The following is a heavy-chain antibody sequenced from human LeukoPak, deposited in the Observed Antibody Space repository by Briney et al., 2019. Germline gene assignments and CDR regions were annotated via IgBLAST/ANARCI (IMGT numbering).Heavy chain of an antibody. V-gene: IGHV4-31*03. CDR1: GGSMSSGGYY. CDR2: IYYSGST. CDR3: ARVVGTMVRGVGNWFDP. Sequence: PSQTLSLTCTVSGGSMSSGGYYWSWIRQHPGKGLEWIGYIYYSGSTYYNPSLKSRVTISVDTSKNQFSLKLSSVTAADTAVYYCARVVGTMVRGVGNWFDPWGQGTLVTVSS. D-gene: IGHD3-10*01. J-gene: IGHJ5*02.